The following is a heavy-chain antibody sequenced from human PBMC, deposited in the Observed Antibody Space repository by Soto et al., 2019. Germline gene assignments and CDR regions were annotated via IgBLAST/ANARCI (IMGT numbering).Heavy chain of an antibody. V-gene: IGHV4-30-2*01. D-gene: IGHD5-12*01. CDR3: GRVWLKALALEI. CDR1: PRSIIRRVYP. Sequence: PYETRSLTGSPAPRSIIRRVYPWSWLRQPPGKGLAWIGYSYVSGSTHYNPSLKSRVAISLDKSRNQFSLRLNFVTTPATDVYDCGRVWLKALALEIRRQGIMV. CDR2: SYVSGST. J-gene: IGHJ3*02.